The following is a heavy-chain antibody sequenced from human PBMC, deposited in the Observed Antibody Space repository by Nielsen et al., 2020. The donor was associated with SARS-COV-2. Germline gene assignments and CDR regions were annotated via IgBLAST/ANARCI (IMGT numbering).Heavy chain of an antibody. CDR2: ISSST. Sequence: GESLKISCVVSGFTISTYGMSWVRQAPGKGLEWVSAISSSTYYADSVKGRFTVSRDNAHNSLFLQMTSLRVEDTAVYYCVTGARLADNWGQGTLVTVSS. CDR3: VTGARLADN. V-gene: IGHV3-23*01. CDR1: GFTISTYG. D-gene: IGHD6-6*01. J-gene: IGHJ4*02.